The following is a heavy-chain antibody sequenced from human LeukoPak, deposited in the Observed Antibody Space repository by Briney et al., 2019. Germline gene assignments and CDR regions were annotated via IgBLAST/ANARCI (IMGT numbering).Heavy chain of an antibody. CDR2: ISYDEKTK. CDR3: AKEYCGGGRCYDDFFDY. D-gene: IGHD2-15*01. Sequence: GGSLRLSCAASGFTFSTYGMHWVRQAPGKGLEWVAVISYDEKTKYYADSVKGRFTISRDNSRNTLYLEMNSLRAEDTAVYYCAKEYCGGGRCYDDFFDYWGQGTLVTVSS. V-gene: IGHV3-30*18. CDR1: GFTFSTYG. J-gene: IGHJ4*02.